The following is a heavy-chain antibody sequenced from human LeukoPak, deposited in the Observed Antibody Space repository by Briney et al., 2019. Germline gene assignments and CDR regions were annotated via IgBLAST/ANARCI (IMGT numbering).Heavy chain of an antibody. J-gene: IGHJ3*02. CDR1: GFSLRTSGMC. CDR3: ARGMTSDAFDI. Sequence: SGPALVRPTQTLTLTCTFSGFSLRTSGMCVSWVRQPPGKALEWLALIDWDDDKYYSTSLKTRLTISKETSKNQVVLTMTNMDPVDTATYYCARGMTSDAFDIWGQGTMVTVSS. CDR2: IDWDDDK. V-gene: IGHV2-70*20.